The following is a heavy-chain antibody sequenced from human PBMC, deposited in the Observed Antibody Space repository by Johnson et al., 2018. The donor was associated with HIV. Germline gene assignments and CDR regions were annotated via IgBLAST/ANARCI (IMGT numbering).Heavy chain of an antibody. CDR2: ISYDGSNK. Sequence: QVLLVESGGGVVQPGRSLRLSCAASGFTFSNFAMHWVRQAPGKGLEWVAVISYDGSNKYYADSVKGRFTISRDNSKNTLYLQMNSLRAEDTAVYYCAREPRIAAFRDAFDIWGQGTMVTVSS. V-gene: IGHV3-30-3*01. D-gene: IGHD6-6*01. CDR3: AREPRIAAFRDAFDI. J-gene: IGHJ3*02. CDR1: GFTFSNFA.